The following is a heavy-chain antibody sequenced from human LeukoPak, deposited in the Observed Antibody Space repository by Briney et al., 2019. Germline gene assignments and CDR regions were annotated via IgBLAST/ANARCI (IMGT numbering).Heavy chain of an antibody. CDR2: ISGYNGNT. Sequence: ASVKVSCKASGYRFTSSGITWVRQAPGQGLEWMGWISGYNGNTADAQIFQGRVTMTTDTSTSTAYMELRSLRSDDTAVYYCARSDRGHYYFDYWGQGTLVTVSS. V-gene: IGHV1-18*01. J-gene: IGHJ4*02. D-gene: IGHD3-10*01. CDR1: GYRFTSSG. CDR3: ARSDRGHYYFDY.